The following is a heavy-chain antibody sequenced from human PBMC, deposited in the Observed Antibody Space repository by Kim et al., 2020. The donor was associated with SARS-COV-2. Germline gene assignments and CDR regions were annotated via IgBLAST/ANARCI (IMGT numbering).Heavy chain of an antibody. V-gene: IGHV1-69*13. CDR1: GGTFSSYP. CDR2: IIPIFGTA. J-gene: IGHJ6*02. D-gene: IGHD4-17*01. Sequence: SVKVSCKASGGTFSSYPISWVRQAPGQGLEWMGGIIPIFGTANYAQKFQGRVTITADESTSTAYMELSSLRSEDTAVYYCARVFFEYGDLGDYYYYGMDVWGQGTTVTVSS. CDR3: ARVFFEYGDLGDYYYYGMDV.